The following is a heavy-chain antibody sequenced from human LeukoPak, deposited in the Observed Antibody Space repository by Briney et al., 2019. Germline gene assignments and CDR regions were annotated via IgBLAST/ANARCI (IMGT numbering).Heavy chain of an antibody. V-gene: IGHV3-48*02. CDR3: ATVTTTLDY. CDR2: ISSSSSTI. J-gene: IGHJ4*02. CDR1: GFMFSRYT. Sequence: GGSLRLSCAASGFMFSRYTMNWVRQAPGKGLEWVSYISSSSSTIYYADSVKGRFTISRDNAKNSLYLQMNSLRDEDTAVYYCATVTTTLDYWGQGTLVTVSS. D-gene: IGHD4-17*01.